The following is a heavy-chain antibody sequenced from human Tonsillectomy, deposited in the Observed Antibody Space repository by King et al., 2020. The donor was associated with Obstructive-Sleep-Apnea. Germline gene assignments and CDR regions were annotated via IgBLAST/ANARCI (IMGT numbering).Heavy chain of an antibody. CDR1: GFTFSSYW. D-gene: IGHD4-17*01. V-gene: IGHV3-7*03. CDR3: ARVRMGYGDCFDY. J-gene: IGHJ4*02. Sequence: VQLVESGGGLVQPGGSLRLSCAASGFTFSSYWMSWVRQAPGKGLEWVANIKQDGSEKYYVDSVKGRFTISRDNAKNSLYLQMNSLRAEDTAVYYCARVRMGYGDCFDYWGQGTLVTVSS. CDR2: IKQDGSEK.